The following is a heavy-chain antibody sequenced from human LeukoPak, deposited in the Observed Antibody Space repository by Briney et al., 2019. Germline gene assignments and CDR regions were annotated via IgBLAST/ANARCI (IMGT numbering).Heavy chain of an antibody. CDR2: IYYSGTT. CDR1: GGSISSTGYY. D-gene: IGHD3-10*01. Sequence: SETLSLTCTVSGGSISSTGYYWASIRQPPGKGLEWIATIYYSGTTYYNPSLKSRVTISVDTSKNQFSLKLSSVTAADTAVYYCAGSRRFDYFDSWGQGAVVTVSS. CDR3: AGSRRFDYFDS. V-gene: IGHV4-39*01. J-gene: IGHJ4*02.